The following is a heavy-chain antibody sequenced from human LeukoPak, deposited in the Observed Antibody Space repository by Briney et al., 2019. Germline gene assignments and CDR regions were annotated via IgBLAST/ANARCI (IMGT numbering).Heavy chain of an antibody. CDR3: AKTEEYSSSSHAFDY. CDR1: GFTFDDYA. CDR2: ISGDGGST. J-gene: IGHJ4*02. Sequence: PGGSLRLSCAASGFTFDDYAMHWVRQAPGKGLEWVSLISGDGGSTYYADSVKGRLTISRDNSKNSLYLQMNSLRTEDTALYYCAKTEEYSSSSHAFDYWGQGTLVTVSS. D-gene: IGHD6-6*01. V-gene: IGHV3-43*02.